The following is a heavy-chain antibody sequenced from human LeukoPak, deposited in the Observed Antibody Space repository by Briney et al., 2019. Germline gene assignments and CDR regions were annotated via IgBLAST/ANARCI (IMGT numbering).Heavy chain of an antibody. D-gene: IGHD6-6*01. CDR3: GRGRHSTSSGYYFDY. CDR1: GFTFSSYG. CDR2: IRYDGSNK. Sequence: GGSLRLSCAASGFTFSSYGMHWVRQAPGKGLEWVAFIRYDGSNKYYADSVKGRFTISRDNSKNTVYLQMYSLRAEDTAVYYCGRGRHSTSSGYYFDYWGQGTLVTVSA. J-gene: IGHJ4*02. V-gene: IGHV3-30*02.